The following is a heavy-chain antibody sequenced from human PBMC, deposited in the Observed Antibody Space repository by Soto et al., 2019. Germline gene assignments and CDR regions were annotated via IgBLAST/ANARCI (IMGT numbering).Heavy chain of an antibody. CDR3: AKDLASYSSSWAFDY. CDR2: ISGSGGST. Sequence: EVQLLESGGGLVQPGGSLRLSCAASGFTFSSYAMSWVRQSPGKGLEWVSAISGSGGSTYYADSVKGRFTISRDNSKNTLYLQMNSLRAEDTAVYYCAKDLASYSSSWAFDYWGQGTLVTVSS. D-gene: IGHD6-13*01. J-gene: IGHJ4*02. V-gene: IGHV3-23*01. CDR1: GFTFSSYA.